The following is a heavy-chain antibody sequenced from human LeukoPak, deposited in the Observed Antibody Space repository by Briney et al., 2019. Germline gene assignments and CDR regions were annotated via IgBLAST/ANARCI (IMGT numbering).Heavy chain of an antibody. CDR2: ISYDGSNK. CDR3: ARDLGAESLSYFDY. CDR1: GFTFSSYS. Sequence: GGSLRLSCAASGFTFSSYSMNWVRQAPGKGLEWVAVISYDGSNKYYADSVKGRFTISRDNSKNTLYLQMNSLRAEDTAVYYCARDLGAESLSYFDYWGQGTLVTVSS. D-gene: IGHD3-16*01. J-gene: IGHJ4*02. V-gene: IGHV3-30*03.